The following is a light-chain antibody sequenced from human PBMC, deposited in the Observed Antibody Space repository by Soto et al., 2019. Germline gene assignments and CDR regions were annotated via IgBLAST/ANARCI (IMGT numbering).Light chain of an antibody. CDR1: SSDVGGSNY. J-gene: IGLJ1*01. CDR3: GSYSSSSTLYV. V-gene: IGLV2-14*03. CDR2: DVS. Sequence: QSALTQPASVSGSPGQSITISCTGTSSDVGGSNYVSWYQQHPGKAPKLMIYDVSNRPSGVSNRFSGSKSGNTASLTISGLQPEDEADYYCGSYSSSSTLYVFGTGTKLTVL.